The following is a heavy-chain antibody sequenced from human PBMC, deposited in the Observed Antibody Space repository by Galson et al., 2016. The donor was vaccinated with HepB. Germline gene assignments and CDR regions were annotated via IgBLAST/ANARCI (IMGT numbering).Heavy chain of an antibody. D-gene: IGHD3-10*01. J-gene: IGHJ4*02. CDR1: GFTFSDYY. CDR2: INYAGDT. V-gene: IGHV4-34*01. CDR3: ARASGNPSHFDL. Sequence: LRLSCAASGFTFSDYYMNWIRQSPGRGLEWIGEINYAGDTKYNPSVTGRLTLSVDKAKNQFSLNLTSVTAADTAVYYCARASGNPSHFDLWGQGTLVTVSS.